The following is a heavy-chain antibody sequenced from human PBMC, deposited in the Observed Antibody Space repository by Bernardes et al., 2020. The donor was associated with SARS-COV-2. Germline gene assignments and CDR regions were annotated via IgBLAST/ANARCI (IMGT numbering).Heavy chain of an antibody. CDR3: ASVTRGQRDDLDI. D-gene: IGHD2-2*01. CDR2: INPKSGDT. J-gene: IGHJ3*02. CDR1: GYSFIDYY. Sequence: ASVKVSCKASGYSFIDYYLHWVRQAPGQGLEWMGWINPKSGDTNYAQKFQGRVTMTRDTAITTAYMELSRLTSGDTAIYYCASVTRGQRDDLDIWGQGTMVTFSS. V-gene: IGHV1-2*02.